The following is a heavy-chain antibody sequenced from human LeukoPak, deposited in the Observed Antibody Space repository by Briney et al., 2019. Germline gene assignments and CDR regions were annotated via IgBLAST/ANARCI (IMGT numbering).Heavy chain of an antibody. J-gene: IGHJ4*02. D-gene: IGHD3-22*01. Sequence: SETLSLTCAVSGGSISSGGYSWSWIRQPPGKGLEWIGYIYHSGSTYYNPSLKSRVTISVDRSKNQFSLKLSSVTAADTAVYYCARDPNYYDSSGYLHYFDYWGQGTLVTVSS. CDR2: IYHSGST. CDR3: ARDPNYYDSSGYLHYFDY. CDR1: GGSISSGGYS. V-gene: IGHV4-30-2*01.